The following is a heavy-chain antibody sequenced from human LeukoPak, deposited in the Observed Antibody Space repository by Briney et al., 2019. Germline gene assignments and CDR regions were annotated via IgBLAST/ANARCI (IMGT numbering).Heavy chain of an antibody. Sequence: SETLSLTCIASGGSISSSSYYWGWIRQPPGKGLEWIGSIYYRGSTYYNPSLKSRVTISVDTSKNQFSLKLSSVTAADTAVYYCARLGTTVTTDYWGQGTLVTVSS. V-gene: IGHV4-39*01. CDR2: IYYRGST. J-gene: IGHJ4*02. CDR1: GGSISSSSYY. CDR3: ARLGTTVTTDY. D-gene: IGHD4-17*01.